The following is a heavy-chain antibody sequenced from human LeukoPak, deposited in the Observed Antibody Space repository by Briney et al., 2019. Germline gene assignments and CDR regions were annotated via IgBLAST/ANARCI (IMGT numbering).Heavy chain of an antibody. Sequence: PSETLSLTCTVSGGSISSGDYYWSWIRQPPGKGLEWIGYIYYSGSTYYNPSLKSRVTISVDTSKNQFSLKLSSVTAADTAVYYCARITGGGWLLNFDYWGQGTLVTVSS. CDR2: IYYSGST. CDR1: GGSISSGDYY. D-gene: IGHD3-22*01. V-gene: IGHV4-30-4*01. J-gene: IGHJ4*02. CDR3: ARITGGGWLLNFDY.